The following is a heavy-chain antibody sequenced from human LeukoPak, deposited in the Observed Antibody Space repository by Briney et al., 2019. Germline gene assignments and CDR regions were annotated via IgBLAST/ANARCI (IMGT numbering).Heavy chain of an antibody. CDR3: ARNRDSGLDY. CDR1: GYTFTGYY. CDR2: INPSAGST. Sequence: GASVKVSCKASGYTFTGYYIHWVRQAPGQGLEWMGFINPSAGSTSYAQRFQGRASMTRDTSTGTVYIELSSLKSDDTAVYYCARNRDSGLDYWGQGTLVTVSS. V-gene: IGHV1-46*01. J-gene: IGHJ4*02. D-gene: IGHD1-26*01.